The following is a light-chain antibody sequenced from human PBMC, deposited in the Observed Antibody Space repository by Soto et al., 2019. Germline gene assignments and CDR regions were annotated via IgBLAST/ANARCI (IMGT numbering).Light chain of an antibody. J-gene: IGKJ5*01. CDR3: QQYNYLIT. CDR2: DAS. V-gene: IGKV3-11*01. Sequence: EIVLTQSPATLSLSPGERATLSCRASQSVRTYLAWYQQKPGQAPRLLIYDASNRATGIPARFSGSGSGTDFTLTISSLEPEDFAVYFCQQYNYLITFGQGTRLEIK. CDR1: QSVRTY.